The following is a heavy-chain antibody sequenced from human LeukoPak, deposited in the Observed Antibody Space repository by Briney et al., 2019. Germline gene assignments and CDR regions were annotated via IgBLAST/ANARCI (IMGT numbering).Heavy chain of an antibody. V-gene: IGHV3-66*02. Sequence: GGSLRLSCAASGFTVSSNYMTWVRQAPGKGLEWVSLIYSGGGTYYADSVKGRFTISRDNSKSTLYLQMNSLRAEDTAVYYCARGITGTNNWFDPWGQGTLVTVSS. CDR1: GFTVSSNY. CDR2: IYSGGGT. J-gene: IGHJ5*02. CDR3: ARGITGTNNWFDP. D-gene: IGHD1/OR15-1a*01.